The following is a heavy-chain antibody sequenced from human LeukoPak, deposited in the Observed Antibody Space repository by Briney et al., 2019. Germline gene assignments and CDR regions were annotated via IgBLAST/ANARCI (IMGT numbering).Heavy chain of an antibody. D-gene: IGHD5-18*01. J-gene: IGHJ4*02. CDR3: ARDHHVDTVKEFDY. V-gene: IGHV1-2*02. CDR2: INPNSGGT. CDR1: GYTFTGYY. Sequence: ASVKVSCKASGYTFTGYYMHWVRQAPGQGLEWMGWINPNSGGTNYAQKFQGRVTMTRDTSISTAYMELSRLRSDDTAVYYCARDHHVDTVKEFDYWGQGTLVTVSS.